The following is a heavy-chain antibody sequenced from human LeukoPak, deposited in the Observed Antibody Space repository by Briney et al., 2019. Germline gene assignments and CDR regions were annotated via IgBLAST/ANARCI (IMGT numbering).Heavy chain of an antibody. CDR3: ASGTYYYDSSGYLDY. V-gene: IGHV3-33*01. CDR2: IWYDGSNK. D-gene: IGHD3-22*01. CDR1: GFTFSSHG. J-gene: IGHJ4*02. Sequence: PGRSLRLSCAASGFTFSSHGMHWVRQAPGKGLEWVAVIWYDGSNKYYADSVKGRFTISRDNSKNTLYLQMNSLRAEDTAVYYCASGTYYYDSSGYLDYWGQGTLVTVSS.